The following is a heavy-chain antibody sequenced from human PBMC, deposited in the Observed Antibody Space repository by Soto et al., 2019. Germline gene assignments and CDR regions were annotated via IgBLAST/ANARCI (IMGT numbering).Heavy chain of an antibody. Sequence: ASVKVSCKASGYTLTSYAMHWVRQAPGQRLEWMGWINAGNGNTKYSQKFQGRVTITRDTSASTAYMELSSLRSEDTAVYYCARDGDFSASGIYYYYYYMDVWGKGTTVTVSS. CDR3: ARDGDFSASGIYYYYYYMDV. D-gene: IGHD4-17*01. CDR2: INAGNGNT. J-gene: IGHJ6*03. CDR1: GYTLTSYA. V-gene: IGHV1-3*01.